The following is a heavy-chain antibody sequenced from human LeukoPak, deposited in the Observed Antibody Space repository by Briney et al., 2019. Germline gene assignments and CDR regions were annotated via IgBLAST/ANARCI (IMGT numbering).Heavy chain of an antibody. D-gene: IGHD2-8*01. V-gene: IGHV4-31*03. Sequence: TLSLTCTVSGGSISSGGYWSWIRQHPEKGLEWIGYIHYTGNTYYNPSLKSRVSISVDMSQNQFSLNLNSVTAADTAVYFCAGIVLKEAAQSDFWGQGTLVTVSS. CDR1: GGSISSGGY. CDR2: IHYTGNT. J-gene: IGHJ4*02. CDR3: AGIVLKEAAQSDF.